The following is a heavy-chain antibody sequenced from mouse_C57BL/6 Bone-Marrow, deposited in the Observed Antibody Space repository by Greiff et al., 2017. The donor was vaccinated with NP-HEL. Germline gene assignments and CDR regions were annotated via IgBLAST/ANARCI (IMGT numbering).Heavy chain of an antibody. V-gene: IGHV1-74*01. Sequence: VQLQQPGADLFKPGASVKVSCKASGYTFTSYWMHWVKQRPGQSLAWIGSIHPSASATNYNQKFKGKATLTVDKSSSTAYMQLSSLTSEDSAVYYCAIGGGYDPFAYWGQGTLVTVSA. CDR2: IHPSASAT. J-gene: IGHJ3*01. CDR1: GYTFTSYW. CDR3: AIGGGYDPFAY. D-gene: IGHD2-2*01.